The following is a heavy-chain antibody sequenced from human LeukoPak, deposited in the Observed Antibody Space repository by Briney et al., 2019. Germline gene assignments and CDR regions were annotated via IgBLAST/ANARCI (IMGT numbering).Heavy chain of an antibody. CDR3: ARYYYDSSGYSKGDY. Sequence: GGSLRLSCAASGFMFSTYAMSWVRQAPGKGLEWVSAISGSGTTTYYADSVKGRFTISRDNAKNSLYLQMNSLRAEDTAVYYCARYYYDSSGYSKGDYWGQGTLVTVSS. CDR2: ISGSGTTT. CDR1: GFMFSTYA. D-gene: IGHD3-22*01. V-gene: IGHV3-23*01. J-gene: IGHJ4*02.